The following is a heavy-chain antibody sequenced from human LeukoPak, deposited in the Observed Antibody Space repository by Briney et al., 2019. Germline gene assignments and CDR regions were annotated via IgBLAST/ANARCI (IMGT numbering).Heavy chain of an antibody. CDR3: ARSDLIVGAYCDY. Sequence: GASVKVSCKASGYTFTGYYMHWVRQAPGQGLEWMGWINPNSGGTNYAQKFQGRVTMTRDTSISTAYMELSRLRSDDTAVYYCARSDLIVGAYCDYWGQGTLVTVSS. J-gene: IGHJ4*02. CDR2: INPNSGGT. V-gene: IGHV1-2*02. D-gene: IGHD1-26*01. CDR1: GYTFTGYY.